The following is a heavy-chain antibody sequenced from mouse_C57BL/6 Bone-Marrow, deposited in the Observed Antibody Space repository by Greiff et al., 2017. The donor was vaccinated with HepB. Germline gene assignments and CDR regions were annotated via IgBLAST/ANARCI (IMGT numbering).Heavy chain of an antibody. CDR2: ISSGSSTI. CDR1: GFTFSDYG. J-gene: IGHJ3*01. Sequence: EVHLVESGGGLVKPGGSLKLSCAASGFTFSDYGMHWVRQAPEKGLEWVAYISSGSSTIYYADTVKGRFTISRDNAKNTLFLQMTSLRSEDTAMYYCARGYYYGSSPFAYWGQGTLVTVFA. V-gene: IGHV5-17*01. CDR3: ARGYYYGSSPFAY. D-gene: IGHD1-1*01.